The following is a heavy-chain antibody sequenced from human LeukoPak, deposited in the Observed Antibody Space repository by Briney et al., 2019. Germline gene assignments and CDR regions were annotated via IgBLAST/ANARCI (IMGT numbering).Heavy chain of an antibody. D-gene: IGHD3-22*01. CDR2: ISGSGDNT. J-gene: IGHJ4*02. CDR1: GFTSSSYA. Sequence: GGSLRLSCAASGFTSSSYAMSWVRQAPGKGLEWVSGISGSGDNTYYADSVKGRFTIFRDNSKNTLYVQVNSLGTEDTAAYYCAKGSYYDSSGSFYFDYWGQGTLVTVSS. CDR3: AKGSYYDSSGSFYFDY. V-gene: IGHV3-23*01.